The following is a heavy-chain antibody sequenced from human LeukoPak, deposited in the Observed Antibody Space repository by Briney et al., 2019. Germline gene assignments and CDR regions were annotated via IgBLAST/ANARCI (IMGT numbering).Heavy chain of an antibody. CDR2: IDPNNGGT. J-gene: IGHJ4*02. V-gene: IGHV1-2*02. D-gene: IGHD5-12*01. CDR1: GYTFTGYY. Sequence: GASVKVSCKTSGYTFTGYYLYWVRQAPGQGLEWVGWIDPNNGGTYYVQKFQGRVTMTRDTTISTAYMELSRLTSDDTAVYFCAKYTAYDRHFDYWGQGTLVTVSS. CDR3: AKYTAYDRHFDY.